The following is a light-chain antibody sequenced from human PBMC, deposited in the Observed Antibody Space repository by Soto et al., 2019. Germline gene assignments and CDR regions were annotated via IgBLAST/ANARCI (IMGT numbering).Light chain of an antibody. V-gene: IGKV3-20*01. CDR2: GAS. J-gene: IGKJ1*01. CDR3: QQHGSSPPWT. Sequence: EIVLTQSPATLSLSPGERATLSCRASQSFRGLLAWYQQKPRQAPRLIVYGASSRATGIPDRFSGSGSGTDFTPTISRLEPEDFAVYYCQQHGSSPPWTCGQGTKVDIK. CDR1: QSFRGL.